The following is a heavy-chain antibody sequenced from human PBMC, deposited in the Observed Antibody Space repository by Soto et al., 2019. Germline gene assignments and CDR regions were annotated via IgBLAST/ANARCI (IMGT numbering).Heavy chain of an antibody. D-gene: IGHD1-1*01. J-gene: IGHJ5*02. CDR3: ARGPGCLGT. CDR1: GDSVSSNSAA. CDR2: TYYRSKWYR. Sequence: SQTLSLTCAVSGDSVSSNSAAWNWIRLSPSRALEWLGRTYYRSKWYRVYAPSVKSRISINRDTSKNQLSLQLNSVTPDDSSIYYCARGPGCLGTWGQGALHTVSS. V-gene: IGHV6-1*01.